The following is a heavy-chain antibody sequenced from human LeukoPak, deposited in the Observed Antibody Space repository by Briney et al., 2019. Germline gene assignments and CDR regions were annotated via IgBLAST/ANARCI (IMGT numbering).Heavy chain of an antibody. CDR2: INHSGST. CDR3: ARGFLVVVPAAIGSYYFDY. V-gene: IGHV4-34*01. J-gene: IGHJ4*02. CDR1: GGSFSGYY. D-gene: IGHD2-2*01. Sequence: KASETLSLTCAVYGGSFSGYYWSWIRQPPGKGLEWIGEINHSGSTNYNPSLKSRVTISVDTSKNQFSLKLSSVTAADTAVYYCARGFLVVVPAAIGSYYFDYWGQGTLVTVSS.